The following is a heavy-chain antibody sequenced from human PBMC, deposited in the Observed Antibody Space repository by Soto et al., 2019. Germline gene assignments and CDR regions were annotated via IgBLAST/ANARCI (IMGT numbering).Heavy chain of an antibody. D-gene: IGHD6-13*01. CDR1: GFTFSSYG. V-gene: IGHV3-33*01. CDR3: ARVGSSWCFDY. J-gene: IGHJ4*02. Sequence: QVQLVESGGGVVQPGRSLGLSCAASGFTFSSYGMHWVRQAPGKGLEWVAVIWYDGSNKYYADSVKGRFTISRDNSKNTLYLQMNSLRAEDTAVYYCARVGSSWCFDYWGQGTLVTVSS. CDR2: IWYDGSNK.